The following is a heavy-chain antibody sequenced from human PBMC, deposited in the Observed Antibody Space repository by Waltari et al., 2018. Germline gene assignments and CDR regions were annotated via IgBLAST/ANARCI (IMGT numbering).Heavy chain of an antibody. V-gene: IGHV5-10-1*03. CDR3: ARHPNYYGSESDIK. Sequence: EVQLVQSEAEVKKPGESLRISCSGSGFTFTTYWISWVRQMPGKGLEWVGKIDPRDSSTHYSPSFQGHVAISTDKSIDTAYLQWSSLKASDTAMYYCARHPNYYGSESDIKWGRGTLVTVSS. CDR1: GFTFTTYW. J-gene: IGHJ4*02. CDR2: IDPRDSST. D-gene: IGHD3-10*01.